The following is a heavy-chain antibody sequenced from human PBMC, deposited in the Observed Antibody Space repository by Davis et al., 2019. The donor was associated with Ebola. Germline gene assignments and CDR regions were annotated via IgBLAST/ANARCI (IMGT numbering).Heavy chain of an antibody. CDR2: LGLSADT. D-gene: IGHD1-26*01. J-gene: IGHJ3*01. CDR3: AKDTTNVWFDV. Sequence: PSETLSLTCAVSGGSISSGGYYWSWVRRAPGKGLEWVSTLGLSADTYYAESVKGRFTISRDNSKNTLHLQMNSLRVEDTAIYYCAKDTTNVWFDVWGQGTMVTVSS. V-gene: IGHV3-23*01. CDR1: GGSISSGGYY.